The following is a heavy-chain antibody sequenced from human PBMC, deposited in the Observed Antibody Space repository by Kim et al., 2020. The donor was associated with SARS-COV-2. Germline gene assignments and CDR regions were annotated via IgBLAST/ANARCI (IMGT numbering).Heavy chain of an antibody. CDR1: GLTVSSNY. CDR3: ASPLGGSGSYLNPPKYAMDV. V-gene: IGHV3-53*01. Sequence: GGSLRLSCAASGLTVSSNYMTWVRQAPGKGLEWVSVIYSGGSTYYADSVKGRFTISRDNSKNTLYLQMNSLRAEDTAVYYCASPLGGSGSYLNPPKYAMDVWGQGTTVTVSS. J-gene: IGHJ6*02. D-gene: IGHD1-26*01. CDR2: IYSGGST.